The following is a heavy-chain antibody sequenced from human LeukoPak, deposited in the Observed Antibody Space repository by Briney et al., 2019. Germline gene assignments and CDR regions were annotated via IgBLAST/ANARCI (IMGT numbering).Heavy chain of an antibody. CDR3: ARAQDGYTHDC. CDR1: GYTFTSYY. Sequence: ASVKVSCKTSGYTFTSYYISWVRQAPGQGLEWMAWISAYNGNTKYAQKFQGRVTMTTDTSTSTAYMELRSLRSDDTAVYYCARAQDGYTHDCWGQGTLVTVSS. V-gene: IGHV1-18*01. D-gene: IGHD5-24*01. J-gene: IGHJ4*02. CDR2: ISAYNGNT.